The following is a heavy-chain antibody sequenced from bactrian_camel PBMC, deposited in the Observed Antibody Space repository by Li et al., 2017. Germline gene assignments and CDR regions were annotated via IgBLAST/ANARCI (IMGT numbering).Heavy chain of an antibody. V-gene: IGHV3S68*01. CDR3: AATTGWLCPSSGAAFAY. CDR1: GLPVSSAC. Sequence: QVQLVESGGGSAEVGGSLKLSCAASGLPVSSACVGWFRQAPGKEREAVARMSRSGGITLSGDSVNGRLSISRDNAKNTVYLQMNSLIPEDTGMYYCAATTGWLCPSSGAAFAYWGQGTQVTVS. J-gene: IGHJ4*01. D-gene: IGHD5*01. CDR2: MSRSGGIT.